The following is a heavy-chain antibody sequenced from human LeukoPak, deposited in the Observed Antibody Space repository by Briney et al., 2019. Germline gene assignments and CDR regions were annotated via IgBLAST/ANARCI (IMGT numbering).Heavy chain of an antibody. D-gene: IGHD6-19*01. V-gene: IGHV3-33*01. Sequence: GGSLRLSCAASGFTFSSYGMHWVRQAPGKGLEWVAVIWYDGSNKYYADSVKGRFTISRDNSKNTLYLQMNSLRAEDTAVYYCARGRSWAVAWIDAFDIWGQGTMVTVSS. CDR1: GFTFSSYG. CDR3: ARGRSWAVAWIDAFDI. CDR2: IWYDGSNK. J-gene: IGHJ3*02.